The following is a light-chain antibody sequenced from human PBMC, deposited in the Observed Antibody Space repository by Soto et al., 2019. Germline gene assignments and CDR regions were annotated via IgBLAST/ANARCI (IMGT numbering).Light chain of an antibody. CDR2: GAS. V-gene: IGKV3-15*01. J-gene: IGKJ2*01. CDR1: QSVGSN. CDR3: QHYDDWPPYT. Sequence: EILMTQSPATLSVSPGERATLSCRASQSVGSNLAWFQQKAGQSPRLLIFGASTRATGIPARFSGSGSGTDFTLTISSLQSEDFAVYYCQHYDDWPPYTFXQGTKVDIK.